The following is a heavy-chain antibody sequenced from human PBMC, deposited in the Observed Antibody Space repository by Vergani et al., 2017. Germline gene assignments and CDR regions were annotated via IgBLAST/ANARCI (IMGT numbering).Heavy chain of an antibody. Sequence: EVQLVESGGGLVKPGGSLRLSCAASGFTFSSYSMNWVHQSPGKGLEWVSSISSSSSYIYYADSVKGRFTISRDNAKNSLYLQMNSLRAVDTAVYYCARDPHDYGGNFDYWGQGTLVTVSS. V-gene: IGHV3-21*01. CDR2: ISSSSSYI. D-gene: IGHD4-23*01. CDR3: ARDPHDYGGNFDY. CDR1: GFTFSSYS. J-gene: IGHJ4*02.